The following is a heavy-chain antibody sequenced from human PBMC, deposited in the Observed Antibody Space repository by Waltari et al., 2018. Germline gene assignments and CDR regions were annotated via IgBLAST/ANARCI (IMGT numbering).Heavy chain of an antibody. D-gene: IGHD3-22*01. CDR2: INSDGSST. CDR3: ARVATKTYSSPVPGRPYYYGMDV. J-gene: IGHJ6*02. Sequence: EEQLVESGGGLAKPGESLRLSCAASGFTFSRYWMDWVRQAPGRGLVWVSRINSDGSSTTYADSVKGRFTISRDNGKNTLYVQMNRLRAEDTTVYYWARVATKTYSSPVPGRPYYYGMDVWGQGTTVTVSS. CDR1: GFTFSRYW. V-gene: IGHV3-74*01.